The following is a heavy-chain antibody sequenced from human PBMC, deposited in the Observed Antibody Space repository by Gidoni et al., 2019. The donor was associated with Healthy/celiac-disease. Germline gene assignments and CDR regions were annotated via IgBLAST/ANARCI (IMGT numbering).Heavy chain of an antibody. D-gene: IGHD2-2*01. V-gene: IGHV3-21*01. CDR1: GFPFSGYT. CDR2: ISSSSSYI. CDR3: ARDRDWNIVVVPAATGAAFDY. Sequence: EVQLVESGGGLVKPGGSLRLSCSAAGFPFSGYTLNWFRQAPGKGLEWVSSISSSSSYIYYADSVKGRFTISRDNAKNSLYLQMNSLRAEDTAVYYCARDRDWNIVVVPAATGAAFDYWGQGTLVTVSS. J-gene: IGHJ4*02.